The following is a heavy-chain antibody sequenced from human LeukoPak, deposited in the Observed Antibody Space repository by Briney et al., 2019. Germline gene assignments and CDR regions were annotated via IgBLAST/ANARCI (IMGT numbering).Heavy chain of an antibody. V-gene: IGHV3-43*02. D-gene: IGHD6-6*01. CDR3: AKVRAARPSYYYYGMDV. CDR1: GFTFDDYA. J-gene: IGHJ6*02. Sequence: PGGSLRLSCAAPGFTFDDYAMHWVRQAPGKGLEWVSLISGDGGSTYYADSVKGRFTISRDNSKNSLYLQMNSLRTEDTALYYCAKVRAARPSYYYYGMDVWGQGTTVTVSS. CDR2: ISGDGGST.